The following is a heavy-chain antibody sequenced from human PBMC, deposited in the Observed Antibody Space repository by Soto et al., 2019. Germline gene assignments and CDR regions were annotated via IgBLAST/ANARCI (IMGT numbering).Heavy chain of an antibody. CDR2: INDSGIT. J-gene: IGHJ6*02. CDR3: ARGRSSVPDRRGIGYYGLDV. D-gene: IGHD6-6*01. Sequence: QVQLQQWGAEVLKPSETLSLTCVVNGGSFSGYYWTWIRQSPGKGLEWIGEINDSGITDSNPSLENRVTISVDMSKNQFSLNLNSVTAADSAVYHCARGRSSVPDRRGIGYYGLDVWGQGTTVTVSS. CDR1: GGSFSGYY. V-gene: IGHV4-34*01.